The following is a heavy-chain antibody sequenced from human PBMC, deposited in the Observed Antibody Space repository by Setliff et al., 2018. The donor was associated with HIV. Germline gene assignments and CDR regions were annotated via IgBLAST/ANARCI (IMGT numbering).Heavy chain of an antibody. J-gene: IGHJ5*02. CDR2: IPNAGSNK. V-gene: IGHV3-30*07. CDR3: AKSLGLLKEGFDP. D-gene: IGHD2-21*01. CDR1: GFTFSTYA. Sequence: GGSLRLSCAASGFTFSTYAMHWVRQAPGKGLEWVAVIPNAGSNKYYADSVKGRFTISRDNSKNTLYLQMNSLRADDTAIYYCAKSLGLLKEGFDPWGRGTLVTVSS.